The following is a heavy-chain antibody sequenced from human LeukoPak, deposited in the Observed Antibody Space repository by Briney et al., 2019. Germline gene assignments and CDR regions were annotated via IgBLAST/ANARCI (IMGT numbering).Heavy chain of an antibody. V-gene: IGHV3-11*04. J-gene: IGHJ6*02. CDR3: ARGLPNYYGMDV. CDR1: GFTFSDYY. CDR2: ISKNGKTI. Sequence: GGSLRLSCAASGFTFSDYYMSWIRQAPGKGLEWLSYISKNGKTIYYADSVKGRFTISRDNAKNTVYLQMNSLRTEDTAVYYCARGLPNYYGMDVWGQGTTVTVSS.